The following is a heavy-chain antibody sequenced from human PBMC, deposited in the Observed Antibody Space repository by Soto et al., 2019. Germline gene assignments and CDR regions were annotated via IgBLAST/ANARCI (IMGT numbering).Heavy chain of an antibody. CDR3: ARGSQAAAVLDH. J-gene: IGHJ4*02. V-gene: IGHV3-30*03. D-gene: IGHD6-25*01. Sequence: QVQWLESGGGVVQPGRSLKLSCTTSGFTFSLYGTHWVRQAPGKGLEWLAVISFDAKNIYYADSVKGRFTISRDNSRTTLFLQMSHLRAHETAVYFCARGSQAAAVLDHWGQGALVTVAS. CDR2: ISFDAKNI. CDR1: GFTFSLYG.